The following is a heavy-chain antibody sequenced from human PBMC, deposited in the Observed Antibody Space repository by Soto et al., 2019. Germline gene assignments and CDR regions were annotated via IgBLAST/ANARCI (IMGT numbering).Heavy chain of an antibody. D-gene: IGHD3-10*01. V-gene: IGHV3-15*07. CDR2: IKSKTDGGTT. J-gene: IGHJ6*02. CDR3: TTYPITMVRGVIPDYYYYGMDV. CDR1: GFTFSNAW. Sequence: GGSLRLSCAASGFTFSNAWMNWVRQAPGKGLEWVGRIKSKTDGGTTDYAAPVKGRFTISRDDSKNTLYLQMNSLKTEDTAVYYCTTYPITMVRGVIPDYYYYGMDVWGQGTTVTVSS.